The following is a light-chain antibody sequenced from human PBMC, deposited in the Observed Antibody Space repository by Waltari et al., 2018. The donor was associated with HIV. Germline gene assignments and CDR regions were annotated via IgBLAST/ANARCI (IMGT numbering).Light chain of an antibody. Sequence: DIQMTQSPSSLSASVGDSFTITCRASQGISRYLNWYQHKLGKAPKLLIFAASNLQSGVPSRFSGSGSGKDFTLTIKNLQPDDFATYYCQQGHTTPLTFGQGTRLEIK. V-gene: IGKV1-39*01. CDR2: AAS. CDR1: QGISRY. CDR3: QQGHTTPLT. J-gene: IGKJ5*01.